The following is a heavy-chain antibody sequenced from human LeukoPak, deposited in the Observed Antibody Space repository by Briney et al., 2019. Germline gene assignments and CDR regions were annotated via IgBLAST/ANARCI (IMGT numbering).Heavy chain of an antibody. D-gene: IGHD6-19*01. CDR2: IFGSSGSP. Sequence: GGSLRRSCEASGFTFGSFAMYWVREAPGKGLEWIAGIFGSSGSPHYADSVKGRFTISRDNFKNTVYLQINSLRAEDTAVYYCGKTTAGYSSGEKPAWPVDYWGQGTLVTVSS. J-gene: IGHJ4*02. CDR1: GFTFGSFA. V-gene: IGHV3-23*01. CDR3: GKTTAGYSSGEKPAWPVDY.